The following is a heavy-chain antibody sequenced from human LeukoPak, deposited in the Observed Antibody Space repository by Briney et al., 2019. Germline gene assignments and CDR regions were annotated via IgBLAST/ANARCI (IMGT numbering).Heavy chain of an antibody. CDR2: ISYDGSNK. CDR1: GFTFSSYA. Sequence: GGSLRLSCAASGFTFSSYAMHWVRQAPGKGLEWVAVISYDGSNKYYADSVKGRFTISRDNSKNTLYLQMNSLRAEDTAVYYCARAGFRRVGRGSSGYGAFYYYGMDVWGQGTTVTVSS. D-gene: IGHD5-12*01. J-gene: IGHJ6*02. CDR3: ARAGFRRVGRGSSGYGAFYYYGMDV. V-gene: IGHV3-30-3*01.